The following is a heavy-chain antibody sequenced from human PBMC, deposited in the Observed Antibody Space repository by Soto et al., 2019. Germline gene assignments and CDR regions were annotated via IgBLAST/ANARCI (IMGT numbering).Heavy chain of an antibody. Sequence: QVQLQESGPGLVKPSETLSLTCIVSGGSMSSYYWGWFRQPPGKGLEWIGYINYPGTTTYHPTLRSRVNISIETSRHQFSLKLNSVTAADAGDYYCASLVGDYQAFDQWGKGSLVTVSS. CDR3: ASLVGDYQAFDQ. CDR1: GGSMSSYY. D-gene: IGHD3-16*01. V-gene: IGHV4-59*08. CDR2: INYPGTT. J-gene: IGHJ4*02.